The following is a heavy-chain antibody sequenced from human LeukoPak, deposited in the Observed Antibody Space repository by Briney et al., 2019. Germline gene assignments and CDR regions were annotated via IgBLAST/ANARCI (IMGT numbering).Heavy chain of an antibody. V-gene: IGHV1-18*04. CDR1: GYTFTSYG. CDR3: AREGSCSSTSCFDY. J-gene: IGHJ4*02. D-gene: IGHD2-2*01. CDR2: ISAYNGNT. Sequence: GASVKVSCKASGYTFTSYGISWVRRAPGQGLEWMGWISAYNGNTNYAQKLQGRVTMTTDTSTSTAYMELRSLRSDDTAVYYCAREGSCSSTSCFDYWGQGTLVTVSS.